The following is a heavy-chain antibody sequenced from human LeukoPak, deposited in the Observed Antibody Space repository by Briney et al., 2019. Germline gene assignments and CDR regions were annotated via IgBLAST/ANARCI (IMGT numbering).Heavy chain of an antibody. D-gene: IGHD6-13*01. J-gene: IGHJ1*01. CDR2: IIPIFGTA. CDR3: ARDMDSSSWYGFYFQH. Sequence: SVKASCKASGGTFSSYAISWVRQAPGQGLEWMGRIIPIFGTANCAQKFQGRVTITTDESTSTAYMELSSLRSEDTAVYYCARDMDSSSWYGFYFQHWGQGTLVTVSS. V-gene: IGHV1-69*05. CDR1: GGTFSSYA.